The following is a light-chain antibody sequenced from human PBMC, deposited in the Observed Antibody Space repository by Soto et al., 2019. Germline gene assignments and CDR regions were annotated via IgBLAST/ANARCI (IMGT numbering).Light chain of an antibody. CDR3: LQDYNYPLT. CDR2: DAS. J-gene: IGKJ1*01. V-gene: IGKV1-6*01. CDR1: QDIRNY. Sequence: AIQLTQSPSSLSASVGDRVTVTCRASQDIRNYLAWYQQKPGKAPKLLICDASTLYSGVPSRFSGSGSGTDFTLTISSLQPEDFATYYCLQDYNYPLTFGQGTKVDIK.